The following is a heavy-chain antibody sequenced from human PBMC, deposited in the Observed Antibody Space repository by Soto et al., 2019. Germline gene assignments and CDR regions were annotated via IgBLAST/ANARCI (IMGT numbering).Heavy chain of an antibody. V-gene: IGHV4-59*01. CDR3: ERMNYYDTSGYPVEY. CDR1: GGCISSYY. J-gene: IGHJ4*02. D-gene: IGHD3-22*01. CDR2: IYFRGTT. Sequence: SETLSLTCTVSGGCISSYYWSWIRQPPGKGLEWIGYIYFRGTTNYNPSLKSRVTMSADTSKNQFSLKLNSVTAADTAVYYCERMNYYDTSGYPVEYWGQGMMVT.